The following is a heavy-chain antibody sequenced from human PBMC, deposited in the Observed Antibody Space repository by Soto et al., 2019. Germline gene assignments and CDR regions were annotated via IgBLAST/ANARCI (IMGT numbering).Heavy chain of an antibody. J-gene: IGHJ4*02. CDR3: ARAVEQLVLYAY. CDR1: GGSISSYY. CDR2: IYYSGST. D-gene: IGHD6-13*01. Sequence: QVQLQESGPGLVKPSETLSLTGTVSGGSISSYYWSWIRQPPGKGLEWIGYIYYSGSTNYNPSLKSRVTISVDTSKNQFSLKLSSVTAADTAVYYCARAVEQLVLYAYWGQGTLVTVSS. V-gene: IGHV4-59*01.